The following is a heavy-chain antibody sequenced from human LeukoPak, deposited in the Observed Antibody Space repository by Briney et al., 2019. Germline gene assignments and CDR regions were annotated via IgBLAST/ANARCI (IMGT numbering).Heavy chain of an antibody. CDR2: IYYSGST. Sequence: SETLSLTCTVSGGSISSYYWSWIRQPPGKGLEWIGYIYYSGSTNYNPSLKSRVTISVDTSKNQFSPKLSSVTAADTAVYYCARVLLAFNWFDPWGQGTLVTVSS. CDR3: ARVLLAFNWFDP. CDR1: GGSISSYY. D-gene: IGHD5-12*01. V-gene: IGHV4-59*01. J-gene: IGHJ5*02.